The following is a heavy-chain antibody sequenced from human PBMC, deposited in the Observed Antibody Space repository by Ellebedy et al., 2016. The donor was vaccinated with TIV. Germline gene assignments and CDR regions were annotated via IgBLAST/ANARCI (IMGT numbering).Heavy chain of an antibody. V-gene: IGHV3-23*01. J-gene: IGHJ4*02. D-gene: IGHD3-22*01. Sequence: GESLKISCAASGFTFCSFARHWVRQAPGKGLEWLSVIGGDGRNTYHADSVKGRFTLTRDNSKKTLYLEMNRLRTEDTAVYYCAKGSSSGFTYDRVGFEYWGQGTLVTVSS. CDR2: IGGDGRNT. CDR1: GFTFCSFA. CDR3: AKGSSSGFTYDRVGFEY.